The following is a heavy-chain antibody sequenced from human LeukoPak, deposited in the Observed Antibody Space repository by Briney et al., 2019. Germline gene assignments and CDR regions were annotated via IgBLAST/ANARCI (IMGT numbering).Heavy chain of an antibody. CDR3: ARGRRAVAGIDY. CDR1: GGSFSGYY. Sequence: SETLSLTCAVYGGSFSGYYWSWIRQPPGKGLEWIGEINHSGSTYYNPSLKSRVTISVDTSKNQFSLKLSSVTAADTVVYYCARGRRAVAGIDYWGQGTLVTVSS. J-gene: IGHJ4*02. D-gene: IGHD6-19*01. V-gene: IGHV4-34*01. CDR2: INHSGST.